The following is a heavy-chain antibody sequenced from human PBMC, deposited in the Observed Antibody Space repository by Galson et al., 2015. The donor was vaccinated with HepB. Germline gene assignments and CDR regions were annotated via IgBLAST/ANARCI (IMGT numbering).Heavy chain of an antibody. D-gene: IGHD6-19*01. V-gene: IGHV1-24*01. CDR1: GYTLTELS. CDR2: FDPEDGET. J-gene: IGHJ3*02. CDR3: AISHSIAVAGRHDAFDI. Sequence: SVKVSCKVSGYTLTELSMHWVRQAPGKGLEWMGGFDPEDGETIYAQKFQGRVTMTEDTSTDTAYMELSSLRSEDTAVYYCAISHSIAVAGRHDAFDIWGQGTMVTVSS.